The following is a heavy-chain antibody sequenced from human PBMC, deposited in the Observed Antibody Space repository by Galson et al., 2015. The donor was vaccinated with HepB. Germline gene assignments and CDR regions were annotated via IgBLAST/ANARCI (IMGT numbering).Heavy chain of an antibody. CDR2: IVVGSGNT. CDR1: GFTFTSSA. CDR3: AAGYCSGGSCYSRVTGVAPRTYGMDV. D-gene: IGHD2-15*01. Sequence: SVKASCKASGFTFTSSAVQWVRQARGQRLEWIGWIVVGSGNTNYAQKFQERVTITRDMSTSTAYMELSSLRSEDTAVYYCAAGYCSGGSCYSRVTGVAPRTYGMDVWGQGTTVTVSS. J-gene: IGHJ6*02. V-gene: IGHV1-58*01.